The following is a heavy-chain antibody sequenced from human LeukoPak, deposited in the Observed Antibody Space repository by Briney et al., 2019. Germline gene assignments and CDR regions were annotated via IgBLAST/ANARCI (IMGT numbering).Heavy chain of an antibody. CDR3: ARDGDSGDYAY. Sequence: SETLSRTCTVSGGSISSGSYYWCWIRQPAGKGLEWIGRTYTSGSTNYNPSLKSRVTISADTSKNQFSLKLTSVTAADTAVYYCARDGDSGDYAYWGQGTLVTVSS. J-gene: IGHJ4*02. V-gene: IGHV4-61*02. CDR1: GGSISSGSYY. D-gene: IGHD4-17*01. CDR2: TYTSGST.